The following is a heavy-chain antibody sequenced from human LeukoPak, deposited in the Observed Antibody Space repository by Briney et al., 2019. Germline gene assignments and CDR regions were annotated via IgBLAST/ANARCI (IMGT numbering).Heavy chain of an antibody. V-gene: IGHV3-23*01. D-gene: IGHD3-22*01. J-gene: IGHJ4*02. CDR3: AKQGYYYDYYFDY. CDR1: GSTFSSYA. CDR2: ISGSGGST. Sequence: GGSLRLSCAASGSTFSSYAMSWVRKAPGKGLEWVSAISGSGGSTYYADSVKGRFTISRDNSKNTLYLQMNSLRAEDTAVYYCAKQGYYYDYYFDYWGQGTLVTVSS.